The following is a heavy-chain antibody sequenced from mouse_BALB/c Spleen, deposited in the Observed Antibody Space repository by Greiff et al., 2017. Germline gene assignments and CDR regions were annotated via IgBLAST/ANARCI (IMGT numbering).Heavy chain of an antibody. J-gene: IGHJ1*01. D-gene: IGHD2-3*01. CDR1: GYAFSSYW. CDR3: ARWLLRWYFDV. Sequence: QVQLQQSGAELVRPGSSVKISCKASGYAFSSYWMNWVKQRPGQGLEWIGQIYPGDGDTNYNGKFKGKATLTADKSSSTAYMQLSSLTSEDSAVYFCARWLLRWYFDVWGAGTTVTVSS. V-gene: IGHV1-80*01. CDR2: IYPGDGDT.